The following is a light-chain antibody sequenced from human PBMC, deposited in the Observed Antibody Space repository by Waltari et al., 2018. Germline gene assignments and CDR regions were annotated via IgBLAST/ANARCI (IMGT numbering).Light chain of an antibody. CDR1: QSVLYSSNNKNY. J-gene: IGKJ1*01. V-gene: IGKV4-1*01. Sequence: DIVMTQSPDSLAVSLGERATINCKSSQSVLYSSNNKNYLAWYQQKPGQPPRLLIYWASTRESGVPDQFSGSGSGTDFTLTISSLQAEDVALYYCQQYYSTPQAFGQGTKVEI. CDR2: WAS. CDR3: QQYYSTPQA.